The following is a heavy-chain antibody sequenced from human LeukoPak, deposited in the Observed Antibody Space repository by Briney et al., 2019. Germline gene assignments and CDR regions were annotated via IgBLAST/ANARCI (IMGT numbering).Heavy chain of an antibody. D-gene: IGHD4-23*01. CDR2: IYTSGST. V-gene: IGHV4-61*02. Sequence: SQTLSLTCTVSGGSISSGSYYWSWIRQPAGKGLEWIGRIYTSGSTNYNPSLKSRVTISVDTSKNQFSLKLSSVTAADTAVYYCARVTRYGGNWFDPWGQGTLVTVSS. J-gene: IGHJ5*02. CDR1: GGSISSGSYY. CDR3: ARVTRYGGNWFDP.